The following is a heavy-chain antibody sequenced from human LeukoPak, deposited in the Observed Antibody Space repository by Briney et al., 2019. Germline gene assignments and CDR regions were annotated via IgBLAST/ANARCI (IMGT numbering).Heavy chain of an antibody. D-gene: IGHD3-10*01. CDR3: ARRPVEFYGMDV. CDR2: ISGSSTYI. CDR1: GFTFSSCG. Sequence: PGGSLRLSCAASGFTFSSCGMNWVRQAPGKGLEWVSSISGSSTYIYYADSMKGRFTISRDNAKNSLYLQMNSLRAEDTAMYYCARRPVEFYGMDVWGQGTTVTVSS. J-gene: IGHJ6*02. V-gene: IGHV3-21*04.